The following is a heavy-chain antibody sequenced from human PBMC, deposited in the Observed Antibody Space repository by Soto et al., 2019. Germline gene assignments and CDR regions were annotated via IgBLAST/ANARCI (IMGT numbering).Heavy chain of an antibody. CDR1: GYAFTSYA. CDR2: INAGNGNT. CDR3: AMSIVVVTALDY. Sequence: ASVKVSCKASGYAFTSYAMHWLLQAPGQRLEWMGWINAGNGNTKYSQKFQGRVTITRDTSASTAYMELSSLRSEDTAVYYCAMSIVVVTALDYWGQGTLVTVSS. J-gene: IGHJ4*02. D-gene: IGHD2-21*02. V-gene: IGHV1-3*01.